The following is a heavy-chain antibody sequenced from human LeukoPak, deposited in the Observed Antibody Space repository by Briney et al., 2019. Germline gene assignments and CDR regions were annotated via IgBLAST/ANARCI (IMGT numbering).Heavy chain of an antibody. D-gene: IGHD6-13*01. Sequence: SETLPLTCTVSGVSISRYYWSWIRQPPGKGVEWIGYIYDSGRTNYNPSLKTRVSISVDTSKNQFSLKLNSVTAADTALYYCARHGGSWTFDYWGQGALVTVSS. CDR1: GVSISRYY. J-gene: IGHJ4*02. CDR2: IYDSGRT. CDR3: ARHGGSWTFDY. V-gene: IGHV4-59*08.